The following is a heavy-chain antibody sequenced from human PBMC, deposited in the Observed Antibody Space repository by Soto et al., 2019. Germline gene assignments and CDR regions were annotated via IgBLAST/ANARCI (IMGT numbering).Heavy chain of an antibody. J-gene: IGHJ5*02. Sequence: LSLTCTVSGGSVSRGHYYWTWIRQPPGKGLEWVAYISSSGGTVYYADSVEGRFTISRDNAKNSLYLQMSSLRAEDTATYHCTNDGGVWWLPSWGQGALVTVSS. CDR2: ISSSGGTV. V-gene: IGHV3-11*04. CDR1: GGSVSRGHYY. D-gene: IGHD2-15*01. CDR3: TNDGGVWWLPS.